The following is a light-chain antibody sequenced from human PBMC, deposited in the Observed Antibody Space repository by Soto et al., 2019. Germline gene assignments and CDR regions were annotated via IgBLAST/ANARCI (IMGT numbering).Light chain of an antibody. Sequence: EIVLTQSPGTLSLSPGERATLSCRTSQSVSNNYLAWYQQKPGQAPRLLIYGASNRATGIPDRFSGSGSGTDFTLTISRLAPEDFAVYYCRKYGSSGTFGQGTKVDIK. J-gene: IGKJ1*01. CDR1: QSVSNNY. CDR2: GAS. V-gene: IGKV3-20*01. CDR3: RKYGSSGT.